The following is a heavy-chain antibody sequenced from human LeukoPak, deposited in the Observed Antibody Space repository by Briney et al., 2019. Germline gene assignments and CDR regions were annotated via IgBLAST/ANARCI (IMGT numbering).Heavy chain of an antibody. V-gene: IGHV7-4-1*02. CDR1: GYTFTSYD. CDR3: ARSYCSGGCCPLSH. J-gene: IGHJ4*02. D-gene: IGHD2-15*01. CDR2: INTNTGNP. Sequence: ASVKVSCKASGYTFTSYDINWVRQATGQGLEWMGWINTNTGNPTYAQGFTGRYVFSLDTSVSTTYLQISSLKAEDTAVYYCARSYCSGGCCPLSHWGQGTLVTVSS.